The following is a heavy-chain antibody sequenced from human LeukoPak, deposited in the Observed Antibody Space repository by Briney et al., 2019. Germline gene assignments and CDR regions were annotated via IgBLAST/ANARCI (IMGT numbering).Heavy chain of an antibody. CDR2: INPNSGGT. D-gene: IGHD1-26*01. V-gene: IGHV1-2*02. CDR3: AREYSGSCSLDY. J-gene: IGHJ4*02. Sequence: ASVKVSCKASGYTFTGYYMHWVRQAPGQGLEWMGWINPNSGGTNYAQKFQGRVTMTRDTSISTAYMELSRLRSDDTAVYYCAREYSGSCSLDYWGQGTLVTVSS. CDR1: GYTFTGYY.